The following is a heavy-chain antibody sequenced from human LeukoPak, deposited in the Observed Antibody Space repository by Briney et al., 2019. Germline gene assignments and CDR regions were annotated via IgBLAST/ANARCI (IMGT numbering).Heavy chain of an antibody. J-gene: IGHJ6*02. CDR2: ISSSSSYI. CDR1: GFTFSSYS. V-gene: IGHV3-21*01. Sequence: GGSLRLSCAASGFTFSSYSMNWVRQAPGKGLEWVSSISSSSSYIYYADSVKGRFTISRDNAKNSLYMQMSRLRAEVTGICYCARDRAVKARIGGMDVWGPGTTVIVSS. D-gene: IGHD5-24*01. CDR3: ARDRAVKARIGGMDV.